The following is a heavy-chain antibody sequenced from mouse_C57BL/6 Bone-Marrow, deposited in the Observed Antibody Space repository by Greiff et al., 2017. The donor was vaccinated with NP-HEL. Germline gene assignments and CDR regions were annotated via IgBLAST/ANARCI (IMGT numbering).Heavy chain of an antibody. Sequence: QVQLQQSGAELVKPGASVKLSCKASGYTFTSYWMHWVKQRPGQGLEWIGMIHPNSGSTNYNEKFKSKATLTVDKSSSTAYMQLSSLTSEDSAVYYCARRGGYTWFAYWGQGTLVTVSA. V-gene: IGHV1-64*01. J-gene: IGHJ3*01. CDR2: IHPNSGST. CDR1: GYTFTSYW. CDR3: ARRGGYTWFAY.